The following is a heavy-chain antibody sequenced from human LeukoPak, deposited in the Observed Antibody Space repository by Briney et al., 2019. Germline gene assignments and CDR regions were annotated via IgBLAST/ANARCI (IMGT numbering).Heavy chain of an antibody. J-gene: IGHJ4*02. Sequence: ASVKVSCKASGYTFTSYSLHWVRQAPGQGLEWMGMTNPNGGHTNYAQKFQGRITMTSDLSTSTVYMQLSSLGSEDTALYFCARENGPYYYDGSVYCLYWGRGTRVRVS. CDR1: GYTFTSYS. CDR2: TNPNGGHT. D-gene: IGHD3-22*01. CDR3: ARENGPYYYDGSVYCLY. V-gene: IGHV1-46*01.